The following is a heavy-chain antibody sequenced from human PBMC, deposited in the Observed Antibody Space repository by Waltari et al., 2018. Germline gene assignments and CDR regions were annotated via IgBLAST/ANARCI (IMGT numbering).Heavy chain of an antibody. CDR3: ARSYCGGGTCYDNFDN. CDR1: GFTFSRYW. V-gene: IGHV3-7*01. CDR2: INQDGSEK. Sequence: EVQLVESGGGLVQPVGSLRLSCAAYGFTFSRYWMTWVRQAPGKGLEGRANINQDGSEKYYGDSVKGRFTISRDNAKNSLYLQMNSLRAEDTAIYYCARSYCGGGTCYDNFDNWGQGILVTVSS. D-gene: IGHD2-15*01. J-gene: IGHJ4*02.